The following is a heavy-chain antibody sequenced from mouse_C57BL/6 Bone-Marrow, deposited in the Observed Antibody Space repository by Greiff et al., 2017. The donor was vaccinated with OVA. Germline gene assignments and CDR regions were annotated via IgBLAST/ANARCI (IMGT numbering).Heavy chain of an antibody. J-gene: IGHJ3*01. Sequence: EVKLMESGGGLVKPGGSLKLSCAASGFTFSSYAMSWVRQTPEKRLAWVATISDGGSYTYYPDNVKGRFTISRDNAKNNLYLQMSHLKSEDTAMYYCARDYDYPAWFAYWGQGTLVTVSA. CDR3: ARDYDYPAWFAY. CDR2: ISDGGSYT. D-gene: IGHD2-4*01. V-gene: IGHV5-4*01. CDR1: GFTFSSYA.